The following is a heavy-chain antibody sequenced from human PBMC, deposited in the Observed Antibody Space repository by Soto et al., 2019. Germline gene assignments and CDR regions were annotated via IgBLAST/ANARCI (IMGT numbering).Heavy chain of an antibody. CDR1: LFTCSSDA. V-gene: IGHV3-23*01. CDR2: ISGVDNST. CDR3: APMGV. J-gene: IGHJ6*02. Sequence: PGGYLRLYCAASLFTCSSDAMSWVRQAPGKGLEWVSAISGVDNSTYYADSVKGRFTISRDNSKNTLYLQMSSLRADDTAVYYCAPMGVWGQGTTVTVSS.